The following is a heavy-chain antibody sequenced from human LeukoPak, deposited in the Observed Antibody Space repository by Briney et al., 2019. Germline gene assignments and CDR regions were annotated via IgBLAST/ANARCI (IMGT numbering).Heavy chain of an antibody. CDR2: MNPNSGNT. CDR1: GYTFTSYD. J-gene: IGHJ6*03. V-gene: IGHV1-8*01. Sequence: ASVKVSCKASGYTFTSYDINWVRQATGQGLEWMGWMNPNSGNTGYAQKFQGRVIMTRNTSISTVYMGLSSLRSEDTAVYYCARGAIVNYYYDYLDVWGKGTTVTISS. CDR3: ARGAIVNYYYDYLDV. D-gene: IGHD2-21*01.